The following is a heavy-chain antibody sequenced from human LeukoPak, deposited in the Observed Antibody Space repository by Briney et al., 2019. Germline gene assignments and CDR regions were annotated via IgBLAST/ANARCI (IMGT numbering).Heavy chain of an antibody. CDR2: ISSSSSYI. Sequence: PGGSLRLSCAASGFTFSSYSMNWVRQAPGKGLELASSISSSSSYIYYADSVKGRFTISRDNAKNSLYLQMNSLRAEDTAVYYCATNYDILTGFPYYFDYWGQGTLVTVSS. J-gene: IGHJ4*02. D-gene: IGHD3-9*01. CDR1: GFTFSSYS. CDR3: ATNYDILTGFPYYFDY. V-gene: IGHV3-21*01.